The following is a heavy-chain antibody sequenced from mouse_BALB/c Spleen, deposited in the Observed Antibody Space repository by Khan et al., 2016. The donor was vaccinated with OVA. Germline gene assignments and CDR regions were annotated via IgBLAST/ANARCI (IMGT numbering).Heavy chain of an antibody. CDR1: GFSVTNYG. CDR2: IWAGGST. CDR3: ARAFYYGAWVAY. V-gene: IGHV2-9*02. Sequence: QVQLKESGPGLVAPSQTLSITCTVSGFSVTNYGVHWVRQPPGKGLEWLGVIWAGGSTNRNSALMSRLSTSKDDSKSQVCLTMNRLQTDDTAIYDCARAFYYGAWVAYWGQGTLVTVSA. J-gene: IGHJ3*01. D-gene: IGHD1-1*01.